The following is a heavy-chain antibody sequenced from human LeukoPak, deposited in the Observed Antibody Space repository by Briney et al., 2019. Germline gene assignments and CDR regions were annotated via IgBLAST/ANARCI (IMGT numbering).Heavy chain of an antibody. D-gene: IGHD1-26*01. CDR2: ISTNSDIR. V-gene: IGHV1-18*01. CDR3: ARDWDAMNNCFDP. CDR1: GYTFTNYG. Sequence: ASVKVSCKASGYTFTNYGISWVRQAPGQGLEWMGWISTNSDIRTYAQTLQGRFTMTTDTATTTAYMELNNLTFDDTAVYYCARDWDAMNNCFDPWGQGTPVTVST. J-gene: IGHJ5*02.